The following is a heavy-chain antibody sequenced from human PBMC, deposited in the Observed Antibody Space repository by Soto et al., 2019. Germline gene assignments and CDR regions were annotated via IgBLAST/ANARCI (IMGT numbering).Heavy chain of an antibody. D-gene: IGHD2-15*01. CDR1: GSSLSTSGMC. V-gene: IGHV2-70*11. CDR2: IDWDDDK. CDR3: ARICPDMVAATKDDAFDI. Sequence: GSGPTLVNPTQTLTLTCTFSGSSLSTSGMCVSWIRQPPGKALEWLARIDWDDDKYYSTSLKTRLTISKDTSKNQVVLTMTNMDPVDTATYYCARICPDMVAATKDDAFDIWGQGTMVTVSS. J-gene: IGHJ3*02.